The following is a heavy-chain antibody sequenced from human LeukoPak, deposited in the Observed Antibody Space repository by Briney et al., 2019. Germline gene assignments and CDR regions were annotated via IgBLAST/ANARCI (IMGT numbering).Heavy chain of an antibody. CDR1: GFTFSSFW. D-gene: IGHD3-22*01. CDR3: AKDRHYDSSGSDAFDI. CDR2: IKQAGSEI. J-gene: IGHJ3*02. Sequence: GGSLRLSCAAAGFTFSSFWMSWVRQAPGKGLEWVANIKQAGSEIYYVDSVKGRFTISRDNAKNSLYLQMSSLRAEDTAVYYCAKDRHYDSSGSDAFDIWGQGTMVTVSS. V-gene: IGHV3-7*01.